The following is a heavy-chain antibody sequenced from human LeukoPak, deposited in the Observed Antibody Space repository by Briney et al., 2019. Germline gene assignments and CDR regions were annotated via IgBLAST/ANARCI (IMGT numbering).Heavy chain of an antibody. V-gene: IGHV4-61*02. D-gene: IGHD2-15*01. CDR2: IYTSGST. CDR1: GGSISSGSYY. CDR3: ARDQRYCSGGSCLYYYYMDV. J-gene: IGHJ6*03. Sequence: PSETLSLTCTVSGGSISSGSYYWSWIRQPAGKGLGWIGRIYTSGSTNYNPSLKSRVTISVDTSKNQFSLKLSSVTAADTAVYYCARDQRYCSGGSCLYYYYMDVWGKGTTVTVSS.